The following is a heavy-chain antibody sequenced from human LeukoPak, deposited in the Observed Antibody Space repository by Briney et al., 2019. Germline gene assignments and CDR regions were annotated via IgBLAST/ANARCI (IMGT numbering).Heavy chain of an antibody. D-gene: IGHD3-22*01. Sequence: PGGALRLSCAASGFTFSSYWMHWVRQAPGKGLVWVSRINSDGSSTSYADSVKGRFTISRDNAKNTLHLQVNSLRAEDTAVYDFAKGTMTGDYRGQGTLVTASS. CDR1: GFTFSSYW. CDR2: INSDGSST. J-gene: IGHJ4*02. V-gene: IGHV3-74*01. CDR3: AKGTMTGDY.